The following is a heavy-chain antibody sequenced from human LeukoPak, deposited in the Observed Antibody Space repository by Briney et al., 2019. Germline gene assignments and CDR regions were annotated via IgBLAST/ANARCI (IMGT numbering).Heavy chain of an antibody. D-gene: IGHD4-23*01. CDR2: IYHSGST. CDR1: GYSISSGYY. CDR3: ARGSHDRWVYFDY. Sequence: SETLSLTCTVSGYSISSGYYWGWIRQPPGKGLEWIGSIYHSGSTYYNPSLKSRVTISVDTSKNQFSLKLSSVTAADTAVYYCARGSHDRWVYFDYWGQGTLVTVSS. V-gene: IGHV4-38-2*02. J-gene: IGHJ4*02.